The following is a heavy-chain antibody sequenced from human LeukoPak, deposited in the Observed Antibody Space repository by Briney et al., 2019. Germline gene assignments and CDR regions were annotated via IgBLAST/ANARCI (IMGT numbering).Heavy chain of an antibody. Sequence: PSETLSLTCAVYGGSFSGYYWSWIRQPPGKGLEWIGEINHSGSTNYNPSLKSRVTISVDTSKNQFSLKLSSVTAADTAVYYCARDGLGYDILTGYYRRDAFDIWGQGTMVTVSS. CDR2: INHSGST. CDR3: ARDGLGYDILTGYYRRDAFDI. J-gene: IGHJ3*02. V-gene: IGHV4-34*01. D-gene: IGHD3-9*01. CDR1: GGSFSGYY.